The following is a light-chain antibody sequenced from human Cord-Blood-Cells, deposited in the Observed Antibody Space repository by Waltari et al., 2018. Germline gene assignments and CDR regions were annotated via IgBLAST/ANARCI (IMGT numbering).Light chain of an antibody. Sequence: DIHMTQSPSSPSASVGDRVTVTCQASQDISNYLNWYQQKPGKAPKRLIYDASNLETGVPSRFSGSGSGTDFTFTISSLQPEDIATYYCQQYDNLPITFGQGTRLEIK. J-gene: IGKJ5*01. CDR3: QQYDNLPIT. CDR1: QDISNY. V-gene: IGKV1-33*01. CDR2: DAS.